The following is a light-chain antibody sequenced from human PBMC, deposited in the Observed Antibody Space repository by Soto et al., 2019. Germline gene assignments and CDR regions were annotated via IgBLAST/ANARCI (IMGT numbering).Light chain of an antibody. CDR1: QSVSSSY. Sequence: EIVLTQSPGTLSLSPVERATLSCMASQSVSSSYLAWHQQKPGQAPRLLIYAASNRATGIPDRFSGSGSGTDFTLTISRLEPEDFAVYYCQQYSSSPPITFGQGTRLEIK. CDR2: AAS. J-gene: IGKJ5*01. V-gene: IGKV3-20*01. CDR3: QQYSSSPPIT.